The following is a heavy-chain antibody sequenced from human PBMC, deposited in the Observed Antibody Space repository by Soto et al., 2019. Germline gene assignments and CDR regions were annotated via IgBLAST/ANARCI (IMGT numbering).Heavy chain of an antibody. D-gene: IGHD2-15*01. Sequence: EVQLVESGGGLVKPGGSLRLSCAASGFTFSSYSMNWVRQAPGKGLEWVSSISSSSLTYIYYADSVKGRFTISRDNAKNSLYLQMNSLRAEDTAVYYCARGYCNGGSCYYYFDYWGQGTLVAVSS. CDR3: ARGYCNGGSCYYYFDY. CDR1: GFTFSSYS. CDR2: ISSSSLTYI. J-gene: IGHJ4*02. V-gene: IGHV3-21*01.